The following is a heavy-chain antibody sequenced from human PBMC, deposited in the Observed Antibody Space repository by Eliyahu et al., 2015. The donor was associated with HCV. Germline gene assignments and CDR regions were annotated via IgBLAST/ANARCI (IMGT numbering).Heavy chain of an antibody. V-gene: IGHV3-23*01. CDR1: GFVFSNYA. CDR3: AKDPGQWLVRGWFDP. D-gene: IGHD6-19*01. J-gene: IGHJ5*02. CDR2: ISDDGEDT. Sequence: EVQLLESGGALVQPGESLRLSCAVSGFVFSNYAMNWVRQAPGKGLEWVSGISDDGEDTYYADSVKGRFTISRDNSRNTLYLQMKSLRGEDTALYYCAKDPGQWLVRGWFDPWGQGTLVTVSS.